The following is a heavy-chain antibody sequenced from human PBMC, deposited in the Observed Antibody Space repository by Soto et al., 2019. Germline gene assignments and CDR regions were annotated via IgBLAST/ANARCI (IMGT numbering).Heavy chain of an antibody. D-gene: IGHD2-15*01. V-gene: IGHV3-33*01. CDR1: GFTFSSYG. CDR2: IWYDGSNK. CDR3: ARESLLYYYGMDV. Sequence: QVQLVESGGGVVQPGRSLRLSCAASGFTFSSYGMHWVHQAPGKGLEWVAVIWYDGSNKYYADSVKGRFTISRDNSKNTLYLQMNSLRAEDTAVYYCARESLLYYYGMDVWGQGTTVTVSS. J-gene: IGHJ6*02.